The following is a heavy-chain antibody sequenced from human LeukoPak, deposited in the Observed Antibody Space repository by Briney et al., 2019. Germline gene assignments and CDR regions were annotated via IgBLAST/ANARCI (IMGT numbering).Heavy chain of an antibody. Sequence: SETLSLTCTVSGGSISSYYWSWIRQPPGKGLEWIGYIYYSGSTNHNPSLKSRVTISVDTSKNQFSLKLSSVTAADTAVYYCARAKPGYSGYDFDYWGQGTLVTVSS. CDR3: ARAKPGYSGYDFDY. CDR2: IYYSGST. J-gene: IGHJ4*02. CDR1: GGSISSYY. D-gene: IGHD5-12*01. V-gene: IGHV4-59*01.